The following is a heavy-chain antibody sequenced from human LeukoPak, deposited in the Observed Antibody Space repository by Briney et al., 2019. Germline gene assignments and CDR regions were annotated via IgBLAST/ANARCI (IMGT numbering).Heavy chain of an antibody. CDR1: GASISSGSHH. D-gene: IGHD3-10*01. Sequence: PPETLCLTCTVSGASISSGSHHWSWIRQPAGKGLEWIGRIYTSGSTNYNPSLNSRVSISVDMSKNQFSLKLSSVTAADTAVYYCARDKGGFLYYGEYDPWGQGNLCSVSS. J-gene: IGHJ5*02. CDR3: ARDKGGFLYYGEYDP. V-gene: IGHV4-61*02. CDR2: IYTSGST.